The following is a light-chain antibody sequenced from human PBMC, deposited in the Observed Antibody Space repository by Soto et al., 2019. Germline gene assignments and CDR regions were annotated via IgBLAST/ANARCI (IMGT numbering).Light chain of an antibody. J-gene: IGLJ1*01. CDR3: AAWDDSLSGSYV. CDR2: RNN. Sequence: QSFLTQPPSASGTPGQRVTISCSGSSSNIGSNYVYWYQQLPGTAPKLLIYRNNQRPSGVPDRFSGSKSGTSASLAISGLRSEDEADYYCAAWDDSLSGSYVFGTGTKVTVL. V-gene: IGLV1-47*01. CDR1: SSNIGSNY.